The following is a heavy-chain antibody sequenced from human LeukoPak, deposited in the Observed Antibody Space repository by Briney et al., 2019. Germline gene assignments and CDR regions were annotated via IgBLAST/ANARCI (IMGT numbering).Heavy chain of an antibody. D-gene: IGHD5-18*01. J-gene: IGHJ4*02. V-gene: IGHV4-59*01. CDR1: GGSISSYY. CDR2: IYYSGST. CDR3: ARLRGPLQPFDY. Sequence: PSETLSLTCTVSGGSISSYYWSWIRQPPGKGLEWIGYIYYSGSTNYNPSLKSRVTISVDTSKNQFSLKLSSVTAADTAVYYCARLRGPLQPFDYWGQGTLVTVSS.